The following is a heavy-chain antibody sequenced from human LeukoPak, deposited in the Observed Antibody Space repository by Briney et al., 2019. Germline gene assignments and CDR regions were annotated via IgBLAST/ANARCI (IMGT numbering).Heavy chain of an antibody. CDR3: ARRDIVVVPAAIIGAFDI. J-gene: IGHJ3*02. V-gene: IGHV3-20*04. D-gene: IGHD2-2*02. Sequence: GGSLRLSCAASEFTFSTYAMSWVRQAPGKWLEWVSGINWNGGSTGYADSVKGRFTISRDNAKNSLYLQMNSLRAEDTALYYCARRDIVVVPAAIIGAFDIWGQGTMVTVSS. CDR1: EFTFSTYA. CDR2: INWNGGST.